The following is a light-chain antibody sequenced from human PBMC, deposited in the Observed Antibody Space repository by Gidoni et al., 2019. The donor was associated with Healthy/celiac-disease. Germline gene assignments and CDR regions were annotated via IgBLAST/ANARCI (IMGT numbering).Light chain of an antibody. CDR3: ETVDMNTGV. CDR1: SGHSSYI. Sequence: QPVLTQSSSASASLGSSVKLTCTLRSGHSSYIIAWHQQQPGKAPRYLMKLEGSGSYNKGSGVPDRCSGSSSGADRYRTISNLQVEDEADYYCETVDMNTGVFGGGTKLTVL. J-gene: IGLJ2*01. CDR2: LEGSGSY. V-gene: IGLV4-60*02.